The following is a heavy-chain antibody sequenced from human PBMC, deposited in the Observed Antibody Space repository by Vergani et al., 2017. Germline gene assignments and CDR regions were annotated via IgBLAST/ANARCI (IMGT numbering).Heavy chain of an antibody. CDR2: ISASGNTR. J-gene: IGHJ4*02. V-gene: IGHV3-11*01. CDR1: GFTFSAYY. CDR3: AKDRSGSYYGDSDY. D-gene: IGHD1-26*01. Sequence: QVQLVESGGGLVKPGGSLRLSCAASGFTFSAYYMTWVRQAPGKGLEWISYISASGNTRYYIDSVKGRFTISRDNAKNSLYLQMNSLRAEDTALYYCAKDRSGSYYGDSDYWGQGTLVTVSS.